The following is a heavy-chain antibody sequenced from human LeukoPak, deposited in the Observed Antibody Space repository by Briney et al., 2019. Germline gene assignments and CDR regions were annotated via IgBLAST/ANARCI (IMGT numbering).Heavy chain of an antibody. J-gene: IGHJ4*02. CDR2: ISAYNGNT. D-gene: IGHD6-13*01. Sequence: EASVKVSCKASGYTFTSYGISWVRQAPGQGLEWMGWISAYNGNTNYAQKLQGRVTMTTDTSTSTAYVELRSLRSDDTAVYYCARTQRIAAAGTTDYWGQGTLVTVSS. V-gene: IGHV1-18*01. CDR1: GYTFTSYG. CDR3: ARTQRIAAAGTTDY.